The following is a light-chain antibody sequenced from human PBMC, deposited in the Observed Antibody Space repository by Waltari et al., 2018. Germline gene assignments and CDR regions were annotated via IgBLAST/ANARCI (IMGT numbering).Light chain of an antibody. V-gene: IGKV3-11*01. J-gene: IGKJ5*01. CDR2: GAS. Sequence: EIVLTQSPVILSLSPGEGATLSCMASQRVSTYLAWYQKKPGQAPRLLSYGASKRATGIPARFSGSRSGTDFTLSINSLEPEDFAVYYCQHYNNWPITFGQGTRLEIK. CDR1: QRVSTY. CDR3: QHYNNWPIT.